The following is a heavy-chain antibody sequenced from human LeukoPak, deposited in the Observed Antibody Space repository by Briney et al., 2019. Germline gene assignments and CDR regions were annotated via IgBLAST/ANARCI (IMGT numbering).Heavy chain of an antibody. CDR3: AKASNNHGLGGTVEY. Sequence: PGRSLRLSCADSGFTLSRYAMHWVRQAPGKGLEWVAVISYDGSNKFYADSVKGRLAISRDNSKNTLYLQMNSLRAEDTAVYYCAKASNNHGLGGTVEYWGQGTLVTVSS. J-gene: IGHJ4*02. V-gene: IGHV3-30*09. CDR1: GFTLSRYA. D-gene: IGHD1-14*01. CDR2: ISYDGSNK.